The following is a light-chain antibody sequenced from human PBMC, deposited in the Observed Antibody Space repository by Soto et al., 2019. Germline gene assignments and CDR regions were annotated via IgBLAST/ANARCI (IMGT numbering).Light chain of an antibody. Sequence: EVMLTKSPGTLSLSQGERATLSCRASQTVRNNYLAWYQQKPGQAPRLLIYDASSRATGIPDRFSGGGSGTDFTLTISRLEPEDFAVYYCQQFSSYPLTFGGGTKVDIK. CDR3: QQFSSYPLT. CDR1: QTVRNNY. V-gene: IGKV3-20*01. J-gene: IGKJ4*01. CDR2: DAS.